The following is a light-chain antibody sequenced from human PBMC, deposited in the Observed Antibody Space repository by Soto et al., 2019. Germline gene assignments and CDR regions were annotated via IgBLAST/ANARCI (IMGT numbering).Light chain of an antibody. Sequence: IVLTQSPGTLSLSPGDRATLSCRASQRVSARYLAWFHQKPGQAPRLLIFGASARATGIPDRFSGSGSGTDFTLTIDRLEPEDFAVYYCQQRSNWPPLFTFGPGTKVDIK. CDR1: QRVSARY. CDR3: QQRSNWPPLFT. V-gene: IGKV3D-20*02. J-gene: IGKJ3*01. CDR2: GAS.